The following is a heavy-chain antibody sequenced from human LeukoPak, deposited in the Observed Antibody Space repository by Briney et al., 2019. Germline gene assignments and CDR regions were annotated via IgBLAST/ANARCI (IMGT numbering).Heavy chain of an antibody. CDR2: INHSGST. Sequence: SETLSLTCAVYGGSFSGYYWSWIRQPPGKGLEWIGEINHSGSTNYNPSLRSRVTISVATSKTQLSLKLSSVTAADTAVYYCARGRYGDKLDYWGQGTLVTVSS. J-gene: IGHJ4*02. CDR3: ARGRYGDKLDY. CDR1: GGSFSGYY. V-gene: IGHV4-34*01. D-gene: IGHD4-17*01.